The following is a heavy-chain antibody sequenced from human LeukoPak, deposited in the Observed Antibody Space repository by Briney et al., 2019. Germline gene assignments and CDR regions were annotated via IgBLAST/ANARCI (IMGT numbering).Heavy chain of an antibody. D-gene: IGHD4-17*01. J-gene: IGHJ6*03. CDR1: GGSISSSSYY. CDR2: IYYSGST. CDR3: ARVRNGGDYGDLSSIGYYYYMDV. V-gene: IGHV4-39*07. Sequence: SETLSLTCTVSGGSISSSSYYWGWIRQPPGTGLEWIGSIYYSGSTNYNPSLKSRVTISVDTSKNQFSLKLSSVTAADTAVYYCARVRNGGDYGDLSSIGYYYYMDVWGKGTTVTVSS.